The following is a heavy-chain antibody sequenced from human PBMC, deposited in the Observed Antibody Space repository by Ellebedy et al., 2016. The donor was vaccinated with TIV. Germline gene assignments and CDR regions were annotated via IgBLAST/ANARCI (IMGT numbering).Heavy chain of an antibody. CDR1: NFIFSKVW. Sequence: PGGSLRLSCAVSNFIFSKVWMSWVRQTPGKGLEWVASIKEDGTEKKSVDSVMGRFTISRDNAENSMYLQMNSLRAEDTALYYCARGRGLDVWGQGTTVTVSS. CDR3: ARGRGLDV. CDR2: IKEDGTEK. V-gene: IGHV3-7*01. J-gene: IGHJ6*02. D-gene: IGHD3-10*01.